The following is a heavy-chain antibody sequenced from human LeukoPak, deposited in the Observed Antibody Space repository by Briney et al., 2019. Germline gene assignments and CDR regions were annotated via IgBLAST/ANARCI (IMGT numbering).Heavy chain of an antibody. CDR2: INHSGST. Sequence: SETLSLTCAVYGGSFSGYYWSWIRQPPGKGLEWIGEINHSGSTNYNPPLKSRVTISVDTSKNQFSLKLSSVTAADTAVYYCARAPMGGYYYYYMDVWGKGTTVTISS. CDR3: ARAPMGGYYYYYMDV. D-gene: IGHD3-16*01. J-gene: IGHJ6*03. V-gene: IGHV4-34*01. CDR1: GGSFSGYY.